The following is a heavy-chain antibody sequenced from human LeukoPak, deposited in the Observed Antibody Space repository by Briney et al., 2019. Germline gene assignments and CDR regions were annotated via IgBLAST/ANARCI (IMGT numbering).Heavy chain of an antibody. J-gene: IGHJ5*02. D-gene: IGHD3-10*01. CDR3: ARNNRVWFGDVWFDP. V-gene: IGHV3-30*02. CDR1: GFTFSSYG. Sequence: PGGSLRLSCAASGFTFSSYGMYWVRQAPGKGLEWVAFIRYDGSNKYYADSVKGRFTISRDNSKNTLYLQMNSPRAEDTAVYYCARNNRVWFGDVWFDPWGQGTLVTVSS. CDR2: IRYDGSNK.